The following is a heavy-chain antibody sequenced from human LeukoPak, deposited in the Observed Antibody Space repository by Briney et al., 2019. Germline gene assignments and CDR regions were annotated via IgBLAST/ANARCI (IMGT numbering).Heavy chain of an antibody. V-gene: IGHV4-34*01. CDR2: INHSGST. D-gene: IGHD1-26*01. Sequence: SETLSLTCAVYGGSFSGYYWSWLRQPPGKGLEWIGEINHSGSTNYNPYLKSRVTISVDTSKNQFSLKLSSVTAADTAFYYCASQGHHGKIVGTTLSYFYMDVWGKGTTVTVSS. CDR1: GGSFSGYY. J-gene: IGHJ6*03. CDR3: ASQGHHGKIVGTTLSYFYMDV.